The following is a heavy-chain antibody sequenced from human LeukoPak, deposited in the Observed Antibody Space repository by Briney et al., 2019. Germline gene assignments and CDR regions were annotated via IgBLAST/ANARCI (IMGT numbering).Heavy chain of an antibody. J-gene: IGHJ4*02. CDR3: ARESDGYSSSWYDY. CDR1: GFTVSSNY. D-gene: IGHD6-13*01. V-gene: IGHV3-53*05. CDR2: IYSGGST. Sequence: GGSLRLSCAASGFTVSSNYMSWVRQAPGKGLEWVSVIYSGGSTYYADSVKGRFTISRDNSKNTLYLQMNSLRAEDTAVYYCARESDGYSSSWYDYWGQGTLVTVSS.